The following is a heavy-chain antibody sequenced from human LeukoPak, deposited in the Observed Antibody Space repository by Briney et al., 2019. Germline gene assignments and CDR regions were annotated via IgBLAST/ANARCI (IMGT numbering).Heavy chain of an antibody. CDR3: ARANLRYFDWLLDY. CDR1: GGSFSGYY. CDR2: IYYSGST. D-gene: IGHD3-9*01. V-gene: IGHV4-59*01. J-gene: IGHJ4*02. Sequence: SETLSLTCAVYGGSFSGYYWSWIRQPPGKGLEWIGYIYYSGSTNYNPSLKSRVTISVDTSKNQFSLKLSSVTAADTAVYYCARANLRYFDWLLDYWGQGTLVTVSS.